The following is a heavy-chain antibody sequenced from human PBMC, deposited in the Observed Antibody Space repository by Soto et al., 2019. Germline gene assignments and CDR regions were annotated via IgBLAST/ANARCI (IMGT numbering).Heavy chain of an antibody. CDR1: RNTLTEFT. Sequence: ASVXVACKVPRNTLTEFTGYFFLQAPGKGLEGMGRSAPEEVEPIYPQKFQGRVSMDEDPSTDTAYMELTSLRFEDTAVYFCAADRKTVGTIGDFELWGQGTLV. V-gene: IGHV1-24*01. D-gene: IGHD3-16*01. CDR3: AADRKTVGTIGDFEL. J-gene: IGHJ4*02. CDR2: SAPEEVEP.